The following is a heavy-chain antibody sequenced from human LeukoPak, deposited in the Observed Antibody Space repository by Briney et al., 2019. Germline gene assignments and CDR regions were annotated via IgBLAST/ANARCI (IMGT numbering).Heavy chain of an antibody. CDR1: GFTFSSYA. J-gene: IGHJ4*02. V-gene: IGHV3-30*04. Sequence: GGSLRLSCAASGFTFSSYAMHWVRQAPGKGLEWVTVISYDGSNKYYADSVKGRFTISRDNSKNTLYLQMNSLRAEDTAVYYCAKKCGGSGWYTYYFDYWGQGTLVTVSS. D-gene: IGHD6-19*01. CDR2: ISYDGSNK. CDR3: AKKCGGSGWYTYYFDY.